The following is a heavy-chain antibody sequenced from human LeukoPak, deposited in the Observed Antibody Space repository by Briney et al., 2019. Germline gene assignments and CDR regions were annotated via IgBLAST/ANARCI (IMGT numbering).Heavy chain of an antibody. Sequence: PGGSLRLSCAASGFTFSSYAMHWVRQAPGKGLEYVSAISSNGGSTYYANSVKGRFTISRDNSKNTLYLQMGSLRAEDMAVYYCARDIPRLRTFDIWGQGTMVTVSS. CDR1: GFTFSSYA. D-gene: IGHD2-2*02. CDR2: ISSNGGST. J-gene: IGHJ3*02. V-gene: IGHV3-64*01. CDR3: ARDIPRLRTFDI.